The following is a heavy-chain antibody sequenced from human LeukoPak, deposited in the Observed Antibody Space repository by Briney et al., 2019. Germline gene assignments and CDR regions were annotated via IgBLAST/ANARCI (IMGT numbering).Heavy chain of an antibody. D-gene: IGHD3-10*01. CDR3: ARGIRYYYGSGSYEFFDY. CDR2: INHSGST. J-gene: IGHJ4*02. V-gene: IGHV4-34*01. Sequence: SETLSLTCAVYGGSFSGYYWSWIRQPPGKGLEWIGEINHSGSTNYNPSLKSRVTISVDTSKNQFSLKLSSVTAADTAVYYCARGIRYYYGSGSYEFFDYWGQGTLVTVSS. CDR1: GGSFSGYY.